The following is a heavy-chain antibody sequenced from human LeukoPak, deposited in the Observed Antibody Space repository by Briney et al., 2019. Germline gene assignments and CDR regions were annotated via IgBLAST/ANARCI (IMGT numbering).Heavy chain of an antibody. V-gene: IGHV3-74*01. CDR2: INKDGSVT. CDR1: GFTFSSSW. Sequence: GGSLRLSCAASGFTFSSSWIHWVRQAPGKGLVWVSRINKDGSVTDYAESVKGRFTISRDNSKNTLYVQMNSLRAEDTAVYYCARDRGIAVAGSLDYWGQGTLVTVSS. J-gene: IGHJ4*02. CDR3: ARDRGIAVAGSLDY. D-gene: IGHD6-19*01.